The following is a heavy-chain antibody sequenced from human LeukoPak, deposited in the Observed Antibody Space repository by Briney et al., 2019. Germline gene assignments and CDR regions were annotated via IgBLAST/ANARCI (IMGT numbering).Heavy chain of an antibody. J-gene: IGHJ6*03. V-gene: IGHV4-39*01. D-gene: IGHD3-10*01. CDR3: ARHKMVRGIGYYYYMDV. Sequence: SETLSLTCTVSGGSISTTSYYWGWIRQPPGKGLQWIGSIYYNGSTYYNPSLKSRVIISVDTSKNQFSLKLSSVTAADTAVYYCARHKMVRGIGYYYYMDVWGKGTTITISS. CDR2: IYYNGST. CDR1: GGSISTTSYY.